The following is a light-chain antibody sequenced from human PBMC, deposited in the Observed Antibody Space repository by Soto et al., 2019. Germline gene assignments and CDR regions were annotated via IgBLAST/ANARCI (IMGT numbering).Light chain of an antibody. J-gene: IGLJ1*01. CDR3: SSYAGSNIYV. CDR2: EVS. V-gene: IGLV2-8*01. CDR1: SSDVGGYNY. Sequence: QSVLTQPPSASGSPGQSVTIYCTGTSSDVGGYNYVSWYQQHPGKAPKLMIYEVSKRPSGVPDRFSGSKSGNTASLTVSGLQAEDEADYYCSSYAGSNIYVFGTGTKLTVL.